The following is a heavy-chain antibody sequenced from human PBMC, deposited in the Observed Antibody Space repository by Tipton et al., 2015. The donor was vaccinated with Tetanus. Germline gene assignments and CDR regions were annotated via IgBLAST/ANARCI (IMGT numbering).Heavy chain of an antibody. J-gene: IGHJ6*02. Sequence: SLRLSCAASGFTFSSYGMHWVRQAPGKGLEWVAVISYDGSNKYYADSVKGRFTISRDNSKNTLYLQMNSLRAEDTAVYYCAKGQRLRFLEWPDYYYGMDVWGQGTTVTVSS. D-gene: IGHD3-3*01. CDR1: GFTFSSYG. V-gene: IGHV3-30*18. CDR3: AKGQRLRFLEWPDYYYGMDV. CDR2: ISYDGSNK.